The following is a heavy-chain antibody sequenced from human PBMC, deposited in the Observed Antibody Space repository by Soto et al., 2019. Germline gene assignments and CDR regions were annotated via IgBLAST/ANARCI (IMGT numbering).Heavy chain of an antibody. CDR3: ARSGTMIDDH. J-gene: IGHJ4*02. CDR1: GYNFAGYW. Sequence: GESLKISCKGSGYNFAGYWIAWVRQMPVKGLELMGIIYPSDSDTRYRPSFQGRVTITADESTSTAYMELSSLRSEDTAVYYCARSGTMIDDHWGQGTLVTVSS. V-gene: IGHV5-51*01. CDR2: IYPSDSDT. D-gene: IGHD3-22*01.